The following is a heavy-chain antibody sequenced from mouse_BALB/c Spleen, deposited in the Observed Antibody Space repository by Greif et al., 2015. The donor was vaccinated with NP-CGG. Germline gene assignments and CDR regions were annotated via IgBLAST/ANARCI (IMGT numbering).Heavy chain of an antibody. Sequence: DVMLVESGGGLVKPGGSLKLSSAASGFTFSSYAMSWVRQTPEKRLEWVATISSGGSYTYYPDSVKGRFTISRDNAKNTLYLQMSSLRSEDTAMYYCARHPYGYDRTWFAYWGQGTLATVSA. CDR2: ISSGGSYT. J-gene: IGHJ3*01. V-gene: IGHV5-9-1*01. CDR3: ARHPYGYDRTWFAY. D-gene: IGHD2-2*01. CDR1: GFTFSSYA.